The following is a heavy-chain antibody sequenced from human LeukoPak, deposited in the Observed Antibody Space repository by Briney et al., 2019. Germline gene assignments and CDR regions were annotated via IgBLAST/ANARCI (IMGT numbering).Heavy chain of an antibody. Sequence: GGSLRLSCAASGFTFSSYAMSWVRQAPGKGLEWVSAISGSGGSTYYADSVKGRFTISRDNAKNSLYLQMNSLRAEDTAVYYCATLTPEGPTYYYDSSGLLSGLWGQGTLVTVSS. CDR2: ISGSGGST. CDR1: GFTFSSYA. D-gene: IGHD3-22*01. V-gene: IGHV3-23*01. J-gene: IGHJ4*02. CDR3: ATLTPEGPTYYYDSSGLLSGL.